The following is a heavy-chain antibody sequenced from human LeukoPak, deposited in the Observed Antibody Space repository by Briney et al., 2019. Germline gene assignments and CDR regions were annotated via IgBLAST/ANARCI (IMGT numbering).Heavy chain of an antibody. CDR2: ISSSGSTI. CDR3: ARERGGRYSYGAFDSDAFDI. J-gene: IGHJ3*02. V-gene: IGHV3-48*03. CDR1: GFTFSSYE. D-gene: IGHD5-18*01. Sequence: GGSLRLSCAASGFTFSSYEMNWVRQAPGKGLEWVSCISSSGSTIYYADSVKGRFTISRDNAKNSLYLQMNSLRAEDTAVYYCARERGGRYSYGAFDSDAFDIWGQGTMVTVSS.